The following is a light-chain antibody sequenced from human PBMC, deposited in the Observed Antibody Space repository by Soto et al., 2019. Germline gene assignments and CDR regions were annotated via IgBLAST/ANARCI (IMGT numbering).Light chain of an antibody. CDR2: GNS. CDR1: SSNIGAGYD. CDR3: QSYDSSLSGSYV. V-gene: IGLV1-40*01. Sequence: QSVLTQPPSVSGAPGQRLPISSTGSSSNIGAGYDVHWYQQLPGTAPKLLIYGNSNRPSGVPDRFSGSKSGTSASLAITGLQAEDEADYYCQSYDSSLSGSYVFGTGTKVTVL. J-gene: IGLJ1*01.